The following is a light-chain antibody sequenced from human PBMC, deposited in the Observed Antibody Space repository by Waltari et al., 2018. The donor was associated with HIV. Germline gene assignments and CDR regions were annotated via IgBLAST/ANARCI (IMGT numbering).Light chain of an antibody. CDR3: SSFTSSSFWV. V-gene: IGLV2-14*01. CDR1: STDIGVYTY. Sequence: QSALTQPASVSGSPGQSITISCSGNSTDIGVYTYVSWYQQHPVKAPKLVIYEVANRPSGISNRFSGSKSGNTASLTISGLQTEDEADYYCSSFTSSSFWVFGGGTKLTVL. J-gene: IGLJ3*02. CDR2: EVA.